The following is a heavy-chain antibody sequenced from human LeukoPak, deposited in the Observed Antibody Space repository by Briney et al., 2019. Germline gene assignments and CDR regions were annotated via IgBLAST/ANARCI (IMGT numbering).Heavy chain of an antibody. D-gene: IGHD6-19*01. CDR2: INHSGST. J-gene: IGHJ1*01. Sequence: SETLSLTCAVYGGSFSGYYWSWIRQPPGKGLEWIGEINHSGSTNYNPSLKSRVTISVDTSKNQFSLKLSSVTAADTAVYYCAGGTLGIAVAGTGYFQHWGQGTLVTVSS. CDR1: GGSFSGYY. V-gene: IGHV4-34*01. CDR3: AGGTLGIAVAGTGYFQH.